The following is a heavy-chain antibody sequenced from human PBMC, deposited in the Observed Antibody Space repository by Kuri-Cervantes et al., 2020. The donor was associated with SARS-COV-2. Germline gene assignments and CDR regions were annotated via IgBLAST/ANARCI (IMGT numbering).Heavy chain of an antibody. CDR3: ARVPPTAAAYWDAFDI. CDR2: ISSSGSTI. CDR1: GFTFSSYE. D-gene: IGHD2-8*02. J-gene: IGHJ3*02. V-gene: IGHV3-48*03. Sequence: GESLKISCAASGFTFSSYEMNWVRQAPGKGLEWVSYISSSGSTIYYADSVKGRFTISRDNAKNSLYLQMNSLKTEDTAVYHCARVPPTAAAYWDAFDIWGQGTVVTVSS.